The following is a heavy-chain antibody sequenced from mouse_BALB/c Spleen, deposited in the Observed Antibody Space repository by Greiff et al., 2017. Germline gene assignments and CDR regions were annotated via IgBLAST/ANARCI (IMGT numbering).Heavy chain of an antibody. CDR2: IYPGNVNT. D-gene: IGHD1-1*01. J-gene: IGHJ4*01. CDR3: ARDYYGSSTYAMDY. CDR1: GYTFTSYY. Sequence: QVQLQQSGPELVKPGASVRISCKASGYTFTSYYIHWVKQRPGQGLEWIGWIYPGNVNTKYNEKFKGKATLTADKSSSTAYMQLSSLTSEDSAVYFCARDYYGSSTYAMDYWGQGTSVTVSS. V-gene: IGHV1S56*01.